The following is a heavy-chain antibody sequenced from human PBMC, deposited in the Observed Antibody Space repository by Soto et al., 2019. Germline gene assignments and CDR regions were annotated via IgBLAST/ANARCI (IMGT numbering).Heavy chain of an antibody. CDR3: ARGGSRDSGTYHKRWGDP. D-gene: IGHD3-10*01. CDR1: GGSISTYY. V-gene: IGHV4-59*01. CDR2: IYSSGNT. J-gene: IGHJ5*02. Sequence: SETLSLTCTVSGGSISTYYWGWFRQTPDKGLESIGYIYSSGNTNYNPSLKSRVTISIDTSKNQFSLKLTSVTAADTAVYYCARGGSRDSGTYHKRWGDPWGQGTLVSVS.